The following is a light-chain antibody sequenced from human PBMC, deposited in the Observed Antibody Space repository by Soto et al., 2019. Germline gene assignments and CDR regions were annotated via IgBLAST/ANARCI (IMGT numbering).Light chain of an antibody. V-gene: IGKV3-20*01. CDR3: QQYGISPS. CDR2: GAS. Sequence: EIVVTKSPGTLSLSPGERATLSCRASQSVSSSYLAWYQQKPGQPPRLLIYGASSRATGIPDRFSGSGSGTVFTLTISRLEPEDFAVYYCQQYGISPSFGQGTRLEIK. J-gene: IGKJ5*01. CDR1: QSVSSSY.